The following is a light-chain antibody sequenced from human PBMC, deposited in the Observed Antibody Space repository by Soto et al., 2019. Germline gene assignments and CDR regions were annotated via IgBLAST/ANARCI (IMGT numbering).Light chain of an antibody. CDR3: QQYGRSPGLFT. Sequence: IVLTQSPGTLSLSPGERATLSCRASQSVSSTYLAWYQQKPGQAPRLLIYDTSSRATGIPDRFSGSGSGTDFTITISRLEPEDFAVYYCQQYGRSPGLFTFGPGTKVDIK. CDR2: DTS. J-gene: IGKJ3*01. V-gene: IGKV3-20*01. CDR1: QSVSSTY.